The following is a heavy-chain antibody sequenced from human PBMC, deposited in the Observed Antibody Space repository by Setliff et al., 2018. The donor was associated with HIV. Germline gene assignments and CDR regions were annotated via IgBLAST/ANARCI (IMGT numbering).Heavy chain of an antibody. CDR3: ARVAMVRGVIPPDFDYYYYYMDV. Sequence: PSETLSLTCTVSGASISSYCWNWIRQPPGKGLEWIGFIFASGETKYNPSLQSRVTISIDTSKNQFSLKLSSVIAADTATYYCARVAMVRGVIPPDFDYYYYYMDVWGKGTTVTVSS. J-gene: IGHJ6*03. CDR2: IFASGET. V-gene: IGHV4-4*09. D-gene: IGHD3-10*01. CDR1: GASISSYC.